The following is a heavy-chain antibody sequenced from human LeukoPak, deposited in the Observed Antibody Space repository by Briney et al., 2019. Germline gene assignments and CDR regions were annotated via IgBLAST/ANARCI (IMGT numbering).Heavy chain of an antibody. V-gene: IGHV1-46*01. CDR3: ARDSGMVRGTVDY. J-gene: IGHJ4*02. CDR2: IDPSGGST. Sequence: ASVKVSCKASGYTFTSYYMHWVRQAPGQGLEWMGIIDPSGGSTGYAQKFQGRVTMTRDTSTSTVYMELSSLRSEDTAVYYCARDSGMVRGTVDYWGQGTLVTVSS. D-gene: IGHD3-10*01. CDR1: GYTFTSYY.